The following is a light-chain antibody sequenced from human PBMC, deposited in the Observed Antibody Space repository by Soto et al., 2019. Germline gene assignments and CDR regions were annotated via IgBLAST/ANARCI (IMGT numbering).Light chain of an antibody. J-gene: IGLJ1*01. CDR1: SSDVGGYKY. CDR2: EVS. CDR3: SSYAGSSNV. Sequence: QSVLTQPASVSGSTGQSITISCTGTSSDVGGYKYVSWYQQYPGKAPKLMFYEVSNRPSGVSNRFSGSKSGNTASLTVSGLQAEDEADYYCSSYAGSSNVFGTGTKVTVL. V-gene: IGLV2-14*01.